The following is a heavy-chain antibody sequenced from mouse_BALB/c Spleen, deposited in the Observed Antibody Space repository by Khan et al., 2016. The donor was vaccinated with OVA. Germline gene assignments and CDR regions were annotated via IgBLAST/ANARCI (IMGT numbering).Heavy chain of an antibody. D-gene: IGHD2-14*01. CDR3: ANGYDFFAS. CDR2: VHPNNDNI. J-gene: IGHJ3*01. Sequence: EVQLQQSGPELVKPGASVKVSGKASGYSFTLYYVSWVKQSHGKSLEWIGRVHPNNDNINYNQEFKGKAILTVDKSSNTAYMELRCLTSEDSEVYFCANGYDFFASWGQGTLVTVSA. CDR1: GYSFTLYY. V-gene: IGHV1-26*01.